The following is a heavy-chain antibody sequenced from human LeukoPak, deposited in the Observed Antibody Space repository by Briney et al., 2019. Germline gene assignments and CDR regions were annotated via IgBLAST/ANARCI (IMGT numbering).Heavy chain of an antibody. J-gene: IGHJ4*02. CDR1: GYSISSGYY. V-gene: IGHV4-38-2*02. D-gene: IGHD1-7*01. Sequence: SETLSLTCTVSGYSISSGYYWGWIRQPPGKGLEWIVSIYHSGSGITYYNPSLKSRVTTSIYTSKNQFSLNLSSVTAADTAVYYCANSPTGLTGTTGANWGQGTLVTVSS. CDR2: IYHSGSGIT. CDR3: ANSPTGLTGTTGAN.